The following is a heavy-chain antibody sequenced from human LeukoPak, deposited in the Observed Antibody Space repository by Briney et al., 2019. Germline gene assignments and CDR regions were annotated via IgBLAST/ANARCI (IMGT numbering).Heavy chain of an antibody. CDR2: IYHSGST. V-gene: IGHV4-30-2*01. CDR1: GGSISSGGYS. D-gene: IGHD5-12*01. CDR3: ARGVVATISAWFDP. Sequence: SQTLSLTCAVSGGSISSGGYSWSWIRQPPGKGLEWIGYIYHSGSTYYNPSLKSRVTISVDRSKNQFSLKLSSVTAADTAVYYCARGVVATISAWFDPWGQGTLVTVSS. J-gene: IGHJ5*02.